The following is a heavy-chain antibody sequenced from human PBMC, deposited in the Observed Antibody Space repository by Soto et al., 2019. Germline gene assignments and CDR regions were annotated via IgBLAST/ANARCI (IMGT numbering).Heavy chain of an antibody. D-gene: IGHD1-26*01. CDR1: GGTFSSYT. Sequence: QVQLVQSGAEVKKPGSSVKVSCKASGGTFSSYTISWVRQAPGQGLEWMGRIIPILGIANYAQKFQGRVTITADKTTSTAHNGLSSLRSEDKAVDYCGREVGATSGSPYFDFWGQGTPGTVSS. J-gene: IGHJ4*02. V-gene: IGHV1-69*08. CDR2: IIPILGIA. CDR3: GREVGATSGSPYFDF.